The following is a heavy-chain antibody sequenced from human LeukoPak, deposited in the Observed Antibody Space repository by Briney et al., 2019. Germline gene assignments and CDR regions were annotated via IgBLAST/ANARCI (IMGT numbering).Heavy chain of an antibody. V-gene: IGHV3-30*18. CDR2: ISYGGSNI. D-gene: IGHD2-21*02. CDR1: GFTFSVYS. Sequence: AGGSLRLSCAASGFTFSVYSMNWVRQAPGKGLEWVAVISYGGSNINYAESVKGRFTISRDNSKNTLYLQMNSLRAEDTAVYYCAKDQYFVTGYYSHMDVWGKGTTVTMSS. CDR3: AKDQYFVTGYYSHMDV. J-gene: IGHJ6*03.